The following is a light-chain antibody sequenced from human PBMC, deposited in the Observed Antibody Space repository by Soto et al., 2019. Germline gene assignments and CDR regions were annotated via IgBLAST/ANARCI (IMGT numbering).Light chain of an antibody. V-gene: IGKV1-33*01. CDR3: QQYDTLLFT. J-gene: IGKJ3*01. CDR2: DAS. CDR1: QDISNK. Sequence: EIQMTQSPSSLSASVGDRVTITCQASQDISNKLNWYQQKPGKAPKRLIYDASSLEAGVPPRFSGSGSGTHFTFTISSLQPEDFGTYYCQQYDTLLFTFGPGSKVDVK.